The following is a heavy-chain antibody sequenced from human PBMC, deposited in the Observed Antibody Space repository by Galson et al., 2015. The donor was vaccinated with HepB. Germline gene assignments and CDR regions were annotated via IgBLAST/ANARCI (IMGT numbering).Heavy chain of an antibody. CDR3: ARDPDYYDSSGYYY. V-gene: IGHV3-30*03. CDR1: GFTFSSYG. CDR2: ISYDGSNK. D-gene: IGHD3-22*01. J-gene: IGHJ4*02. Sequence: SLRLSCAASGFTFSSYGMHWVRQAPGKGLEWVAVISYDGSNKYYADSVKGRFTISRDNSKNTLYLQMNSLRAEDTAVYYCARDPDYYDSSGYYYWGQGTLVTVSS.